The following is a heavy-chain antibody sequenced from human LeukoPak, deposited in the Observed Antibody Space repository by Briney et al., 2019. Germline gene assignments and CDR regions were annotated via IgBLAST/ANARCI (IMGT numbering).Heavy chain of an antibody. J-gene: IGHJ4*02. CDR1: GYSISSGYY. D-gene: IGHD2-15*01. CDR2: IYHSGST. CDR3: ASDAPGLLGY. Sequence: PSETLSLTCTVSGYSISSGYYWGWIRQPPEKGLEWIGSIYHSGSTYYNPSLKSRVTISVDTSKNQFSLKLSSVTAADTAIYYCASDAPGLLGYWGQGTLVTVSS. V-gene: IGHV4-38-2*02.